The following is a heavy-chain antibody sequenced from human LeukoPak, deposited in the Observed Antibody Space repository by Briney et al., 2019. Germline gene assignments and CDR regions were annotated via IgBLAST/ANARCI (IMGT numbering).Heavy chain of an antibody. CDR3: ARHARAYDYSNYYYYYYMDV. D-gene: IGHD4-11*01. CDR1: GYNFNDHW. Sequence: GESLKISCKGSGYNFNDHWIGWVRQKPGKGLEWMGVIYPGDSDTRYSPSFQGQVTISADKSISTAYLQWSSVKVSDTAMYYCARHARAYDYSNYYYYYYMDVWGKGTTVTVSS. V-gene: IGHV5-51*01. J-gene: IGHJ6*03. CDR2: IYPGDSDT.